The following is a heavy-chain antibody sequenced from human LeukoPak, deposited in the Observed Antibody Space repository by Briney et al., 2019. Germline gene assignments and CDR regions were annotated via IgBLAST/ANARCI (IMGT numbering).Heavy chain of an antibody. V-gene: IGHV4-30-4*01. Sequence: PSETLSLTCTVSGGSISSGDYYWSWIRQPPGKGLEWIGYIYYSGSTYYNPSLKSRVTISVDTSKNQFSLKLSSVTAADTAVYYCARDGGDYPFDYWGQGTLVTVSS. CDR1: GGSISSGDYY. CDR3: ARDGGDYPFDY. J-gene: IGHJ4*02. D-gene: IGHD3-16*01. CDR2: IYYSGST.